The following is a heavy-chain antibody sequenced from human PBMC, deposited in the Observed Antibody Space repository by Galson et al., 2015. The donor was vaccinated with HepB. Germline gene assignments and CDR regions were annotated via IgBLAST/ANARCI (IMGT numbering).Heavy chain of an antibody. D-gene: IGHD3-16*01. V-gene: IGHV3-74*01. CDR2: INSDGSST. CDR1: GYTFSSYW. CDR3: ARVGHRYGGATDY. Sequence: SLRLSCAASGYTFSSYWMHWVRQAPGKGLVWVSRINSDGSSTSYADSVKGRFTISRDNAKNTLYLQMNSLRAEDTAVYYCARVGHRYGGATDYWGQGTLVTVSS. J-gene: IGHJ4*02.